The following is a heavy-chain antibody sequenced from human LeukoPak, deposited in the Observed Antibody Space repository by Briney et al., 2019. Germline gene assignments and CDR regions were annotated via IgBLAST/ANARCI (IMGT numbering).Heavy chain of an antibody. J-gene: IGHJ5*02. CDR3: AREGSYSSSWFGGNWFDP. V-gene: IGHV4-34*01. D-gene: IGHD6-13*01. Sequence: SETLSLTCAVYGGSFSGYYWSWIRQPPGKGLEWIGEINHSGSTNYNPSLKSRVTISVDTSKNQLSLKLSSVTAADTAVYYCAREGSYSSSWFGGNWFDPWGQGTLVTVSS. CDR1: GGSFSGYY. CDR2: INHSGST.